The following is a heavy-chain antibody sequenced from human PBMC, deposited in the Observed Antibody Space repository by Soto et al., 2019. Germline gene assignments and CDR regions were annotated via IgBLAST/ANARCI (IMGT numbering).Heavy chain of an antibody. V-gene: IGHV4-31*03. CDR3: ATGNWNYGQFDY. Sequence: SETLSLTCTVSGGSISSGGYCWSWIRQHPGKGLEWIGYIYYSGSTYYNPSLKSRVTISVDTSKNQFSLKLSSVTAADTAVYYCATGNWNYGQFDYWGQGTLVTVSS. CDR1: GGSISSGGYC. J-gene: IGHJ4*02. CDR2: IYYSGST. D-gene: IGHD1-7*01.